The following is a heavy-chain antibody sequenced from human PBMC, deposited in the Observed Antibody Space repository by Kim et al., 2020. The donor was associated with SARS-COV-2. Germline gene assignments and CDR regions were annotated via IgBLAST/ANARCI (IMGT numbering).Heavy chain of an antibody. Sequence: NPSLKSRVTISVNTSKNQFSLKLSSVTAADTAVYYCARQACSGGSCYFDYWGQGTLVTVSS. V-gene: IGHV4-59*08. D-gene: IGHD2-15*01. J-gene: IGHJ4*02. CDR3: ARQACSGGSCYFDY.